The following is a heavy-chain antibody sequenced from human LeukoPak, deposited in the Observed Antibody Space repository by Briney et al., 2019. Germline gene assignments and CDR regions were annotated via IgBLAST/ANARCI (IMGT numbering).Heavy chain of an antibody. Sequence: GGALRLSCAASGFTFSSYDMTWVRQAPGRGLEWVSSIRPSGDNTYYGDSVKGRFTISRDNSKNTVYLQMNNMRVDDTAVCYCARVAGWHWFDPWGQGTLVTVSS. CDR1: GFTFSSYD. CDR2: IRPSGDNT. J-gene: IGHJ5*02. V-gene: IGHV3-23*01. D-gene: IGHD6-19*01. CDR3: ARVAGWHWFDP.